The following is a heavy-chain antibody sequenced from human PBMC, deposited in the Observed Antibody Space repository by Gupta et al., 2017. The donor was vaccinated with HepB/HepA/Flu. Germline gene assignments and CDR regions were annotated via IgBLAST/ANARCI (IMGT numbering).Heavy chain of an antibody. CDR1: GFTFSAYA. J-gene: IGHJ5*02. V-gene: IGHV3-23*01. Sequence: EVQLLESGRGLVQPGDSLRRSCPASGFTFSAYAMSWVRQDPGEGLVWVSSISGSGTGTYYADSVKGRFTISRDMSKNTLYLQMNSLRVEDTAVYYCARDLRGPNYHWGQGALVTVSS. CDR2: ISGSGTGT. CDR3: ARDLRGPNYH. D-gene: IGHD3-10*01.